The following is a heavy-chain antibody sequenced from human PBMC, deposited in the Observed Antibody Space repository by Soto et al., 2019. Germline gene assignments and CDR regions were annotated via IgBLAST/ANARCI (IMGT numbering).Heavy chain of an antibody. V-gene: IGHV3-53*04. CDR1: GFSVSSNY. Sequence: EVPLVESGGGLVQPGGSLRLSCVVSGFSVSSNYMSWVRQAPGKGLDWVSVLYSDGSTYYVDSVKGRFTISRHNSKNTLYLQMDSLRTEDTAVYYCARGGGHFMTSVTNPFDYWGQGTLVTVSS. D-gene: IGHD4-17*01. J-gene: IGHJ4*02. CDR3: ARGGGHFMTSVTNPFDY. CDR2: LYSDGST.